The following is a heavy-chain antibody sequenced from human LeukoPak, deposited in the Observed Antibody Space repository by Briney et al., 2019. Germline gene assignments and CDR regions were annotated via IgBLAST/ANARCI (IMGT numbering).Heavy chain of an antibody. CDR3: ARHGGSGLDWFDP. CDR1: GGSFSGYY. Sequence: SETLSLTCAVYGGSFSGYYWTWIRQPPGKGLEWIGEIHYSGSATYNPSLKSRVTISVDTSNNQFSLKLSSVTAADTAVYYCARHGGSGLDWFDPWGQGTLVTVSS. D-gene: IGHD3-10*01. J-gene: IGHJ5*02. CDR2: IHYSGSA. V-gene: IGHV4-34*01.